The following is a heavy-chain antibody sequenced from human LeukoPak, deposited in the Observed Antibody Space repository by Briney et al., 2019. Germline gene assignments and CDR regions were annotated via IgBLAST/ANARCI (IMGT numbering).Heavy chain of an antibody. Sequence: GGSLRLSCAASGFSFGNYSMNWVRQAPGKGPEWVSYISSSRSTIYYADSVKGRFTISRDNAKNSLFLQMNSLRAEDTAVYYCATAPYYYDSSGDYWGQGTLVTVSS. CDR1: GFSFGNYS. V-gene: IGHV3-48*04. J-gene: IGHJ4*02. CDR3: ATAPYYYDSSGDY. D-gene: IGHD3-22*01. CDR2: ISSSRSTI.